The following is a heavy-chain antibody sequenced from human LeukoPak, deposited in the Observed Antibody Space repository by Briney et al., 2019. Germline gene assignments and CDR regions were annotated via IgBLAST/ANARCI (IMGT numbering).Heavy chain of an antibody. CDR2: IYYSGST. D-gene: IGHD4/OR15-4a*01. CDR3: ASSGARSNFDY. J-gene: IGHJ4*02. V-gene: IGHV4-61*01. Sequence: PSETLSLTCTVSGGSISSGSYYWSWIRQPPGKGLEWIGYIYYSGSTNYNPSLKSRVTISVDTSKNQFSLKLSSVTAADTAVYYCASSGARSNFDYWGQGTLVTVSS. CDR1: GGSISSGSYY.